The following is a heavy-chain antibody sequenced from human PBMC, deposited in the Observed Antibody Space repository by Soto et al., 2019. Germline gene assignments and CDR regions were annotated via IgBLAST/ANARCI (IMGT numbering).Heavy chain of an antibody. CDR2: IYPSDSDT. CDR1: GYNFAGYW. Sequence: GESLKISCKGCGYNFAGYWIAWVRQMPGKGLELMGIIYPSDSDTRYRPSFQGQVTISADKSISSAYLQWSSLRASDTAMYYCARGGVSTRTFDYWGQGTPVTVSS. V-gene: IGHV5-51*01. J-gene: IGHJ4*02. D-gene: IGHD3-3*01. CDR3: ARGGVSTRTFDY.